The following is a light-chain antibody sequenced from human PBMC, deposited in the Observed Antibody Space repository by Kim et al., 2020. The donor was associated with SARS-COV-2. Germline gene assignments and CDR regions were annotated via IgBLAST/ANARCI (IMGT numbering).Light chain of an antibody. J-gene: IGKJ2*01. Sequence: DIQMTQSPSSLSASVGDRVTITCRASQSISTYLNWYQQKPGKAPKLLIYAASSLHSGVPSRFSGSGSGTDFTLTISSLQAEDFATYYCQKSYSIPYTFGQGTKLEI. CDR1: QSISTY. CDR3: QKSYSIPYT. CDR2: AAS. V-gene: IGKV1-39*01.